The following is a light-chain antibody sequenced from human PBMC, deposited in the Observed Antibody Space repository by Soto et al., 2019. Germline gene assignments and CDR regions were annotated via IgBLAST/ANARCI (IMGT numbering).Light chain of an antibody. J-gene: IGKJ1*01. V-gene: IGKV1-27*01. CDR1: QGISNY. Sequence: DIQMTQSPSSLSASVGDRVTITCRASQGISNYLAWYQQKPGKVPKLLIYAASTLQSGVPSRFSGSGSGTDFSLTISTLQPEDVPTDYCQKYNTAPWTFGQGTKVDIK. CDR2: AAS. CDR3: QKYNTAPWT.